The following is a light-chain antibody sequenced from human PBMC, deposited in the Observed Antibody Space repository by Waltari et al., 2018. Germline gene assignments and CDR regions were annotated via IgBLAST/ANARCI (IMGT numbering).Light chain of an antibody. Sequence: QSALTQPASVSGSPGQSITISSTGTSRDLGGYNSASWYQHHPGKAPKLLIYEVSNRPSGVSDRFSGSKSGKTASLTISGLQAGDEAVYYCSSYTSLTTLVFGGGTKLTVL. CDR2: EVS. V-gene: IGLV2-14*01. J-gene: IGLJ2*01. CDR3: SSYTSLTTLV. CDR1: SRDLGGYNS.